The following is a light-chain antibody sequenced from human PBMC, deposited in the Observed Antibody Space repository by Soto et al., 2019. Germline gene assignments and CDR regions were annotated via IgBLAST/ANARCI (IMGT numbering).Light chain of an antibody. CDR3: CSYAGSSTLI. CDR1: SSDIGSYNL. J-gene: IGLJ2*01. V-gene: IGLV2-23*01. Sequence: QSALTQPASVSGSPGQSITISCTGTSSDIGSYNLVSWYQQHPGKAPKLMIYEGSQRPSGVSNRFSGSKSANTASLTISGLQAEDEADYYCCSYAGSSTLIFGGGTKVTVL. CDR2: EGS.